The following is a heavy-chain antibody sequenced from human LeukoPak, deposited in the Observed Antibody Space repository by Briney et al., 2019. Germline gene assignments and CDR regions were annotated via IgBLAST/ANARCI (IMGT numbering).Heavy chain of an antibody. CDR2: ISGSGVST. J-gene: IGHJ4*02. Sequence: GGSLRLSCASCGFTFRSYAMSWVRQAPGKGLEWVSAISGSGVSTYYADSVKGRFTISRDNSKNTLYLQMNSLRAEDTAVYYCAKDGVPLWTPSDYWGQGTLVTVSS. V-gene: IGHV3-23*01. D-gene: IGHD5-18*01. CDR3: AKDGVPLWTPSDY. CDR1: GFTFRSYA.